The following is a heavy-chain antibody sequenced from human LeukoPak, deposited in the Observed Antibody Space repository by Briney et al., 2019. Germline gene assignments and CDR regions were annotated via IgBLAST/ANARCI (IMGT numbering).Heavy chain of an antibody. V-gene: IGHV4-59*13. CDR2: IYYSGST. D-gene: IGHD6-19*01. Sequence: PSETLSLTCTVSGGSINSYYWSWIRQHPGKGLEWIGYIYYSGSTYYNPSLKSRVNISVDTSKNQFSLKLSSVTAADTAVYYCARDHQAYSSGYYGMDVWGQGTTVTVSS. CDR3: ARDHQAYSSGYYGMDV. J-gene: IGHJ6*02. CDR1: GGSINSYY.